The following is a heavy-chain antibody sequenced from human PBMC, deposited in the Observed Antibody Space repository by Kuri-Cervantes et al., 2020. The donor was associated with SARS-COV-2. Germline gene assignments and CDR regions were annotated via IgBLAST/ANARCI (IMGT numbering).Heavy chain of an antibody. V-gene: IGHV1-2*06. CDR2: INPNSGGT. Sequence: ASVKVSCKASGYTFTGYYMHWVRQAPGQGLEWMGRINPNSGGTNYAQKFQGRVTTTRDTSTSTVYMELSSLRSEDTAVYYCARGLVTGTSYYFDYWGQGTLVTVSS. CDR1: GYTFTGYY. CDR3: ARGLVTGTSYYFDY. D-gene: IGHD1-20*01. J-gene: IGHJ4*02.